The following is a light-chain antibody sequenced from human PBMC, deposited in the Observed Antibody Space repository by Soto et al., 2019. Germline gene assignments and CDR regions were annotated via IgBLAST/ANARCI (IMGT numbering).Light chain of an antibody. CDR3: QQYGSSPIT. CDR1: QSVSSY. V-gene: IGKV3-11*01. CDR2: DAS. J-gene: IGKJ5*01. Sequence: IVFTQSPATLSLSPGERATLSCRASQSVSSYLAWYQQKPGQAPRLLIYDASNRATGIPTRFSGSGSGTDFTLTISSLEPEDFAVYCCQQYGSSPITFGQGTRLENK.